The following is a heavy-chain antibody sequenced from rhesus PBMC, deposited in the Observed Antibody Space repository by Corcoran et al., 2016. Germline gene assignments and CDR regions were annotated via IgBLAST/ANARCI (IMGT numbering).Heavy chain of an antibody. CDR1: GGSISGYY. V-gene: IGHV4-160*01. D-gene: IGHD4-11*01. Sequence: QVQLQESGPGLGKPSETLSLTGAVAGGSISGYYWSWIRQPPGKGLEWIGRIYGSGGSTDYNPSLKSRVTISTDTSKNQFSLKLSSVTAADTAVYYCARHNYAKRYGLDSWGQGVVVTVSS. CDR3: ARHNYAKRYGLDS. CDR2: IYGSGGST. J-gene: IGHJ6*01.